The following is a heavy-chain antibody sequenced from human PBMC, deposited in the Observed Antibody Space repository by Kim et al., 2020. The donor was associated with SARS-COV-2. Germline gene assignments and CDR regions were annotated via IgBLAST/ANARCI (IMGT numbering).Heavy chain of an antibody. Sequence: EYAASVRGRFNISRDDSKNSLYLQMNSLKTEDTAVYYCATVGTTTYVFDYWGQGALVTVSS. V-gene: IGHV3-72*01. J-gene: IGHJ4*02. CDR3: ATVGTTTYVFDY. D-gene: IGHD1-26*01.